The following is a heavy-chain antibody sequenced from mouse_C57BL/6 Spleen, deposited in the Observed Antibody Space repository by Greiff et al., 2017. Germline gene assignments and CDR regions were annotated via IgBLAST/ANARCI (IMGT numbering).Heavy chain of an antibody. J-gene: IGHJ4*01. Sequence: EVQLQQSGPELVKPGASVKISCKASGYTFTDYYMNWVKQSHGKSLEWIGDINPNNGGTSYNQKFKGKATLTVDKSSSTAYMELRSLTSEDSAVYYCARGRNYYGSSPYYYAMDYWGQGTSVTVSS. CDR2: INPNNGGT. V-gene: IGHV1-26*01. D-gene: IGHD1-1*01. CDR3: ARGRNYYGSSPYYYAMDY. CDR1: GYTFTDYY.